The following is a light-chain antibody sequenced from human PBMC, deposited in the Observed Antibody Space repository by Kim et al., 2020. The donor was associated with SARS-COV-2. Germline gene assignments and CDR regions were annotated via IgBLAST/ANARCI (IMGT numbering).Light chain of an antibody. J-gene: IGKJ5*01. CDR3: QQYGSSPST. CDR1: QSVSSSY. Sequence: ENVLTQSPGTLSLSPGERATLSCRASQSVSSSYLAWYQQKPGQAPRLLIYGASNRATGIPDRFSGSGSGTDFTLTISRLEPEDFAVYYCQQYGSSPSTFGQGTRLDIK. CDR2: GAS. V-gene: IGKV3-20*01.